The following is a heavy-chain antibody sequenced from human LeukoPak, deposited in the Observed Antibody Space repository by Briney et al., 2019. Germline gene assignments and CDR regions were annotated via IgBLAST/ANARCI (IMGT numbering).Heavy chain of an antibody. V-gene: IGHV3-7*01. D-gene: IGHD1-1*01. CDR3: ASLSTGDAFDY. J-gene: IGHJ4*02. Sequence: PGGSLRLSCAASGFTFSSYWMSWVRQAPEKGLEGVANINQDGSEKYYVDSVKGRFTISRDNAKNSLDLQMNSLRAEDTAVYFCASLSTGDAFDYWGQGTLVTVSS. CDR1: GFTFSSYW. CDR2: INQDGSEK.